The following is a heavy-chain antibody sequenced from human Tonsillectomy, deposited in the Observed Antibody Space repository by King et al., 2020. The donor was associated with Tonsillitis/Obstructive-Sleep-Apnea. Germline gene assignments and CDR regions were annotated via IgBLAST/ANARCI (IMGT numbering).Heavy chain of an antibody. V-gene: IGHV2-5*02. CDR1: GFSFSHSGVG. CDR3: AHRPPTCLLPAAKGNWCAP. J-gene: IGHJ5*02. CDR2: IYWEDDK. D-gene: IGHD2-2*01. Sequence: ITLKESGPTLVKPTQTLTLTCTFSGFSFSHSGVGVGCIRQPPGRALEWLALIYWEDDKSYSPSLKNRRTITQDTSKNQAVLPSTNMDPLDTARYYCAHRPPTCLLPAAKGNWCAPWGHGALVTVS.